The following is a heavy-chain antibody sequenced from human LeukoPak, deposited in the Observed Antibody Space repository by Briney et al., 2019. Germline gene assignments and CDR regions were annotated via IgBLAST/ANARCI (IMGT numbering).Heavy chain of an antibody. J-gene: IGHJ4*02. Sequence: KTGGSLRLSCAASGFTFSSYSMNWVRQAPGKGLEWVSSISSSSIYIYYADSVKGRFTISRDNAKNSLYLQMNSLRAEDTGTYYCARDFNARNSYELGFWGQGTLVTVSS. CDR1: GFTFSSYS. CDR2: ISSSSIYI. CDR3: ARDFNARNSYELGF. D-gene: IGHD7-27*01. V-gene: IGHV3-21*01.